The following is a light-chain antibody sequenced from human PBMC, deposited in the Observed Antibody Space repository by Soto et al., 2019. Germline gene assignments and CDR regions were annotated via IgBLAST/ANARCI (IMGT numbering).Light chain of an antibody. Sequence: DIQMTQSPSSLSASVGDRVTITCRASQGIRNNLAWFQQRPGKAPKSVIYGAARLQSGVPSRFSRSGSETDFTLTIGSQQPEDFATYYCQQYSSYPHTLGQGTKLGLK. CDR3: QQYSSYPHT. J-gene: IGKJ2*01. CDR2: GAA. CDR1: QGIRNN. V-gene: IGKV1-16*01.